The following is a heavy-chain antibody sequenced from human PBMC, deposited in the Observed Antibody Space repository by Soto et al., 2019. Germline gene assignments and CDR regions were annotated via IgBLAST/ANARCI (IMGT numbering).Heavy chain of an antibody. CDR3: ARDLPSSDWYEAFDY. Sequence: EVQLVESGGGLVQPGGSLRLYCAASGFTFSNYEMNWVRQAPGKGLEWVSYISSGGSTIYYADSVKGRYTISRDNAKNSLSLQMNSLRAEDTAVYYCARDLPSSDWYEAFDYWGQGTLVTVSS. CDR1: GFTFSNYE. J-gene: IGHJ4*02. CDR2: ISSGGSTI. D-gene: IGHD6-19*01. V-gene: IGHV3-48*03.